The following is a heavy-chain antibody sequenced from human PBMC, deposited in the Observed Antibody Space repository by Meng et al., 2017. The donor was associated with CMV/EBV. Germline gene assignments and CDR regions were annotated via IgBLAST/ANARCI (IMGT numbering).Heavy chain of an antibody. CDR3: ASGSRDGYTFVFDY. Sequence: SVKVSCKASGGTFSSYAISWVRQAPGQGLEWMGGIIPIFGTANYAQKSQGRVTITTDESTSTAYMELSSLRSEDTAVYYCASGSRDGYTFVFDYWGQGTLVTVSS. CDR1: GGTFSSYA. CDR2: IIPIFGTA. V-gene: IGHV1-69*05. J-gene: IGHJ4*02. D-gene: IGHD5-24*01.